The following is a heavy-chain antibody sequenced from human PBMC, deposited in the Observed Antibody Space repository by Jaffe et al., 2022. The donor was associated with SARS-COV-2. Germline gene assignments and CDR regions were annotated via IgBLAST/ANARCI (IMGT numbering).Heavy chain of an antibody. J-gene: IGHJ6*03. Sequence: QVQLVQSGAEVKKPGASVKVSCKASGYTFTNYGISWVRQAPGQGLQWMGWISTKNDDTKFAQNLQGRLTMTTDTSTGTAYMELRSLKSDDTAVYYCAREGGYDTLTGYYSHKFYYYMDVWGKGTTVTVSS. V-gene: IGHV1-18*01. D-gene: IGHD3-9*01. CDR3: AREGGYDTLTGYYSHKFYYYMDV. CDR1: GYTFTNYG. CDR2: ISTKNDDT.